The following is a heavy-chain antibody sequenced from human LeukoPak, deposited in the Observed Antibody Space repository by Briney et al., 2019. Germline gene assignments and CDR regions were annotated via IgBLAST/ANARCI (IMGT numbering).Heavy chain of an antibody. V-gene: IGHV4-59*11. D-gene: IGHD6-13*01. CDR2: IYHSGST. CDR1: GGSISRHY. Sequence: SETLSLTCAVSGGSISRHYWSWIRQPPGKGLEWIGYIYHSGSTNYNPSLKSRVTISVDTSKNQFSLKVSSVTAADTAVYYCARDPSYSSSSYYYYYGMDVWGQGTTVTVSS. J-gene: IGHJ6*02. CDR3: ARDPSYSSSSYYYYYGMDV.